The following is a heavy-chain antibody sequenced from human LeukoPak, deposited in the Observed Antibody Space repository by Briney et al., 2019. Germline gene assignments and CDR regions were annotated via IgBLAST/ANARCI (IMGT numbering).Heavy chain of an antibody. D-gene: IGHD3-22*01. V-gene: IGHV1-18*01. J-gene: IGHJ4*02. CDR2: ISAYNGNT. CDR1: GYTFTSYG. CDR3: ARLGYYYDSSGYYPPFDY. Sequence: ASVKVSCKASGYTFTSYGISWVRQAPRQGLEWMGWISAYNGNTNYAQKVQGRVTMTTDTSTSIAYMELRSLRSDDTAVYYCARLGYYYDSSGYYPPFDYWGQGTLVTVSS.